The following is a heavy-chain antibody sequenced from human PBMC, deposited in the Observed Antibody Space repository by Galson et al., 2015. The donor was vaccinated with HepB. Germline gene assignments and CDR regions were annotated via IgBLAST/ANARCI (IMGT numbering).Heavy chain of an antibody. Sequence: SLRLSCAASGFTFSSYWMHWVRQAPGKGLVWVSRIHGDGSSTSYADSVKGRFTISRDNAKNTLYLQMNSLRAEDTAVYYCARVPSGYGRLCDYWGQGTLVTVPS. J-gene: IGHJ4*02. V-gene: IGHV3-74*01. D-gene: IGHD3-22*01. CDR1: GFTFSSYW. CDR2: IHGDGSST. CDR3: ARVPSGYGRLCDY.